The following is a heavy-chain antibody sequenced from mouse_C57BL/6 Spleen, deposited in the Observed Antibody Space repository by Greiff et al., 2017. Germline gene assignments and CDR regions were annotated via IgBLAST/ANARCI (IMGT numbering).Heavy chain of an antibody. CDR3: ASSYGSSYYAMDY. J-gene: IGHJ4*01. V-gene: IGHV1-55*01. CDR2: IYPGSGST. CDR1: GYTFTSYW. Sequence: QVQLQQPGAELVKPGASVKMSCKASGYTFTSYWITWVKQRPGQGLEWIGDIYPGSGSTNYNEKFKSKATLTVDTSSSTAYIQLSSLTSEDSAVYYCASSYGSSYYAMDYWGQGTSVTVSS. D-gene: IGHD1-1*01.